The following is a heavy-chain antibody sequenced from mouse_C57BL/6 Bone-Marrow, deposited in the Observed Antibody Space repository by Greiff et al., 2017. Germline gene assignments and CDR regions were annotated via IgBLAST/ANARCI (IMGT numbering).Heavy chain of an antibody. J-gene: IGHJ3*01. CDR3: ARGGFSFAY. CDR1: GYTFTDYY. Sequence: VQLKESGPVLVKPGASVKMSCKASGYTFTDYYMNWVKQSHGKSLEWIGVINPYNGGTSYNQKFKGKATLTVDKSSSTAYMELNSLTSEDSAVYYCARGGFSFAYWGQGTLVTVSA. CDR2: INPYNGGT. V-gene: IGHV1-19*01.